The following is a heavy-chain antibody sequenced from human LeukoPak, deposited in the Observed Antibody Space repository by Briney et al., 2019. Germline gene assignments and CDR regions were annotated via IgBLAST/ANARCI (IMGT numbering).Heavy chain of an antibody. J-gene: IGHJ6*03. CDR3: ARTYSGWYNYYYMDV. V-gene: IGHV1-18*01. D-gene: IGHD6-19*01. Sequence: ASVKVSCKASGYTFTSYGISWVRQAPGQGLEWMGWSSAYNGNTNYAQKLQGRVTMTTDTSTSTAYMELRSLRSDDTAVYYCARTYSGWYNYYYMDVWGKGTTVTVSS. CDR2: SSAYNGNT. CDR1: GYTFTSYG.